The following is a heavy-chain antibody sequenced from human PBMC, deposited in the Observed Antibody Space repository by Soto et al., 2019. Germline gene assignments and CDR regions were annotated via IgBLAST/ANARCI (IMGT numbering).Heavy chain of an antibody. CDR2: ISGSGDRT. V-gene: IGHV3-23*01. Sequence: PGGSLRLSCAAAGFTFSNYDMSWVRQAPGKGLEWVSGISGSGDRTYYADSVKGRFTISRDNSKNTLFLQMNSLRAEDTAVCYCAKDGRIPLARGVTIPPGYWGQGTLVTVSS. CDR1: GFTFSNYD. J-gene: IGHJ4*02. CDR3: AKDGRIPLARGVTIPPGY. D-gene: IGHD3-10*01.